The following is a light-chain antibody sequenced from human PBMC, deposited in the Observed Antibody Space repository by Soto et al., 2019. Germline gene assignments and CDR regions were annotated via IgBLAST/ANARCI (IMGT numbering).Light chain of an antibody. V-gene: IGKV4-1*01. Sequence: DIVMTQSPDSLAVSLGERATINCKSSQNNKNYLAWYQQKPGQPPKLLIYWASTRESGVPDRFSGSGSGTDFTLTISSLQAEDVAVYYCQQYYSTPTWTFGQGTKVEIK. CDR2: WAS. CDR1: QNNKNY. CDR3: QQYYSTPTWT. J-gene: IGKJ1*01.